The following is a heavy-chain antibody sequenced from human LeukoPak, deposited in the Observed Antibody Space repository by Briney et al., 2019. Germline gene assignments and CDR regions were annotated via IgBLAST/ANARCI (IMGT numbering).Heavy chain of an antibody. CDR2: FDPEDGET. D-gene: IGHD4-23*01. V-gene: IGHV1-24*01. CDR1: GYTLTELS. CDR3: ATQYGGNSAVFDY. Sequence: ASVQVSCKVSGYTLTELSMHWVRQAPGKGLEWMGGFDPEDGETIYAQKFQGRVTMTEDTSTDTAYMELSSLRSEDTAVYYCATQYGGNSAVFDYWGQGTLVTVSS. J-gene: IGHJ4*02.